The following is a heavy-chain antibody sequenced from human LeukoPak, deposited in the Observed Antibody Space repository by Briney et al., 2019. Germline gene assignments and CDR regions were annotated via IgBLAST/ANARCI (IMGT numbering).Heavy chain of an antibody. J-gene: IGHJ4*02. V-gene: IGHV1-18*01. CDR2: ISAYNGNT. Sequence: ASVKVSCKASGGTFSSYAISWVRQAPGQGLEWMGWISAYNGNTNYAQKLQGRVTMTTDTSTSTAYMELRSLRSDDTAVYYCARDTYTGRFDYWGQGTLVTVSS. CDR1: GGTFSSYA. D-gene: IGHD3-10*01. CDR3: ARDTYTGRFDY.